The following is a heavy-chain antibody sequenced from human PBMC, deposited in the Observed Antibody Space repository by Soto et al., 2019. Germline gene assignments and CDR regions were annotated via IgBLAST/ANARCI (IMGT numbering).Heavy chain of an antibody. D-gene: IGHD3-16*01. CDR2: ISYDGGNK. CDR3: AKEMATMGYDYDDYGKDV. V-gene: IGHV3-30*18. Sequence: GASVRLSCAACGFTFSSDGMHWVRQSPGKGLEWVAVISYDGGNKYYEDSVKGGFTISRDNSKNTLYLQMNSLRAEDTAVYYCAKEMATMGYDYDDYGKDVWRQGTTVTVSS. CDR1: GFTFSSDG. J-gene: IGHJ6*02.